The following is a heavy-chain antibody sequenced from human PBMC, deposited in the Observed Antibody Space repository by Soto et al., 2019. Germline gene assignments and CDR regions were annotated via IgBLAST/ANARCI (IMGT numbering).Heavy chain of an antibody. D-gene: IGHD3-3*01. CDR1: GFTFSSYW. V-gene: IGHV3-74*01. Sequence: GGSLRLSCAASGFTFSSYWMHWVRQAPGKGLVWVSRINSDGSSTSYADSVKGRFTISRDNAKNTLYLQMNSLRAEDTAVYYCARDEGFGIFGVDPYYFDYWGQGTLVTVSS. J-gene: IGHJ4*02. CDR3: ARDEGFGIFGVDPYYFDY. CDR2: INSDGSST.